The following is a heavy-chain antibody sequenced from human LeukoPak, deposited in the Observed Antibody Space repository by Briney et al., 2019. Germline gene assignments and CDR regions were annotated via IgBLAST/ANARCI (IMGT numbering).Heavy chain of an antibody. V-gene: IGHV4-59*12. Sequence: PSETLSLTCTVSGGSISSYYWSWIRQPPGKGLEWIGSIYYSGSTYYNPSLKSRVTISVDTSKNQFSLKLSSVTAADTAVYYCANVYYDFWSGYYPSLYYFDYWGQGTLVTVSS. CDR2: IYYSGST. D-gene: IGHD3-3*01. CDR1: GGSISSYY. J-gene: IGHJ4*02. CDR3: ANVYYDFWSGYYPSLYYFDY.